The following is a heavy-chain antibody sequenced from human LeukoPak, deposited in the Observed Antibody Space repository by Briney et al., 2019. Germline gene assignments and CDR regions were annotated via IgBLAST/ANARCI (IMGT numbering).Heavy chain of an antibody. CDR3: AKDRCRLGDCYFDY. CDR2: ISFDGSNT. J-gene: IGHJ4*02. V-gene: IGHV3-30*18. D-gene: IGHD2-21*02. Sequence: GGSLRLSCAASGFTFSSYGMHWVRQAPGEGLEWVALISFDGSNTYYADSVKGRFTFSRDNSKNTLYLQMNSLRAEDTAVYYCAKDRCRLGDCYFDYWGQGTLVTVSS. CDR1: GFTFSSYG.